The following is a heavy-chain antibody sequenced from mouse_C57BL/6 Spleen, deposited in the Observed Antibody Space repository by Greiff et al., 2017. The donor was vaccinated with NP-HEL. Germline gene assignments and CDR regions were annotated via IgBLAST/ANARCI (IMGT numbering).Heavy chain of an antibody. V-gene: IGHV1-61*01. Sequence: VKLQQPGAELVRPGSSVKLSCKASGYTFTSYWMDWVKQRPGQGLEWIGNIYPSDSETHYNQKFKDKATLTVDKSSSTAYMQLSSLTSEDSAVYYCARDYYGSSFYWYFDVWGTGTTVTVSS. CDR1: GYTFTSYW. J-gene: IGHJ1*03. CDR3: ARDYYGSSFYWYFDV. D-gene: IGHD1-1*01. CDR2: IYPSDSET.